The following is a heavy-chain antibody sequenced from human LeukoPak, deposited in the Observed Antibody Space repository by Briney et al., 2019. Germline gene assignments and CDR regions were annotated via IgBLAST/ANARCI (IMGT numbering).Heavy chain of an antibody. CDR3: ARRGHQGYFDWLRNNYYYYYYMDV. J-gene: IGHJ6*03. Sequence: ASVKVSCKASGYTFTSYDINWVRQATGQGLEWMGWMNPNSGNTGYAQKFQGRVTMTRNTSISTAYMELSSLRSEDTAVYYCARRGHQGYFDWLRNNYYYYYYMDVWGKGTTVTISS. V-gene: IGHV1-8*02. D-gene: IGHD3-9*01. CDR2: MNPNSGNT. CDR1: GYTFTSYD.